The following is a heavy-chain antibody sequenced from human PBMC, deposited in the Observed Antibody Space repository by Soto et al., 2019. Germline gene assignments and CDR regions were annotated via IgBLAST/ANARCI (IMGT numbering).Heavy chain of an antibody. D-gene: IGHD1-1*01. J-gene: IGHJ4*02. Sequence: GASVKVSCKVSGYTLTELSIHWVRQAPGEGLEWMGGFDLENGETIYAQRFQGRVTMTEESSADTPYMELSSLRSEDTAVYYCARRAETNGWNGFGADKYYFDFWGQGTLVTVS. CDR2: FDLENGET. V-gene: IGHV1-24*01. CDR3: ARRAETNGWNGFGADKYYFDF. CDR1: GYTLTELS.